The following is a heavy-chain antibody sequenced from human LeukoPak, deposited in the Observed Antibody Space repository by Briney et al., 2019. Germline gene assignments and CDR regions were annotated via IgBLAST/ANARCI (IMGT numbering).Heavy chain of an antibody. V-gene: IGHV4-4*02. J-gene: IGHJ3*02. CDR2: IYTSGST. CDR1: GGSISSSNW. CDR3: ARVSRRSSSWYPAADAFDI. Sequence: SETLSLTCAVSGGSISSSNWWNWVRQPPGKGLEWIGRIYTSGSTNYNPSLKSRVTMSVDTSKNQFSLKLSSVTAADTAVYYCARVSRRSSSWYPAADAFDIWGQGTMVTVSS. D-gene: IGHD6-13*01.